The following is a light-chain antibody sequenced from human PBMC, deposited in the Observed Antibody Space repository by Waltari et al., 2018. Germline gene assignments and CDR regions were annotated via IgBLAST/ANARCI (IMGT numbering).Light chain of an antibody. CDR2: GNT. Sequence: QSVLTQPPSVSGAPGQRVTISCTGSSSNIGAGYDVHWYQQLPGTAPKLLIYGNTNRPSGVPDRISASKSDTSASLAITGLQAEDEADYYCQSYDSSLSSSVFGPGTQVTVL. J-gene: IGLJ1*01. V-gene: IGLV1-40*01. CDR1: SSNIGAGYD. CDR3: QSYDSSLSSSV.